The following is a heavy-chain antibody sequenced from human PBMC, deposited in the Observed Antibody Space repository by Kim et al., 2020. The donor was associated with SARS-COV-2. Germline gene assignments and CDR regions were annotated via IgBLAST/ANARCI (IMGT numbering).Heavy chain of an antibody. CDR2: INPSGGST. Sequence: ASVKVSCKASGYTFTSYYMHWVRQAPGQGLEWMGIINPSGGSTSYAQKFQGRVTMTRDTSTSTVYMELSSLRSEDTAVYYCARAMSDIVVVPAAIRLFDPWGQGTLVTVSS. CDR1: GYTFTSYY. D-gene: IGHD2-2*01. J-gene: IGHJ5*02. V-gene: IGHV1-46*01. CDR3: ARAMSDIVVVPAAIRLFDP.